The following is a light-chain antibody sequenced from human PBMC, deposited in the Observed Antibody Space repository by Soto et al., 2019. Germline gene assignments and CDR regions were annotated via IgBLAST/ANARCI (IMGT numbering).Light chain of an antibody. CDR2: DVS. J-gene: IGLJ1*01. CDR1: SSDVGGYNY. CDR3: NSYTASLLRV. V-gene: IGLV2-14*01. Sequence: QSALTQPASVSGSPGQSITISCTGSSSDVGGYNYVSWYQQYPGRAPKLIIYDVSSRPSGVSNRFSGSKSGNTASLTISGLQAEDEADYFCNSYTASLLRVLGTGTKVTVL.